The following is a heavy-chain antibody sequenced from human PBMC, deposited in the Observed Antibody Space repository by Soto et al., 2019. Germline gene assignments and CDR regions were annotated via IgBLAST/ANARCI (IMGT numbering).Heavy chain of an antibody. Sequence: PVGSLRLSCEASGFNFGSYAMHWVRQTPGKGLEWVAVISFDGSNKFYAESVKGRITISRDNSKNTLFLQMNSLRPEDTAVYYCARDMGYSYRTGYGLDVWGQGTTVTVSS. CDR2: ISFDGSNK. CDR1: GFNFGSYA. D-gene: IGHD5-18*01. V-gene: IGHV3-30-3*01. J-gene: IGHJ6*02. CDR3: ARDMGYSYRTGYGLDV.